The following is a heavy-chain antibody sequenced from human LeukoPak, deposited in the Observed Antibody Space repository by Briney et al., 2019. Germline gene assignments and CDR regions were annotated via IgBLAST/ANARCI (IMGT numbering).Heavy chain of an antibody. Sequence: ASVKVSCKASGYTFTSYGISWVRQAPGQGLEWMGWISAYNGNTNYAQKLQGRVTMTTDTSTSTAYMELRSMRSDDTVVYYCASSSGAYYYGSGSYPLGYWGQGTLVTVSS. V-gene: IGHV1-18*01. CDR2: ISAYNGNT. D-gene: IGHD3-10*01. J-gene: IGHJ4*02. CDR3: ASSSGAYYYGSGSYPLGY. CDR1: GYTFTSYG.